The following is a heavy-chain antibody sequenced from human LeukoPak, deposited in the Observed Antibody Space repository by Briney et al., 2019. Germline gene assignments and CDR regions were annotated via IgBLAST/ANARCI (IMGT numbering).Heavy chain of an antibody. Sequence: GGSLRLSCVASGFTVSTDHMSWVRQAPGKGLEWVAVISYDGSNKYYADSVKGRFTISRDNSKNTLYLQMNSLRAEDTAVFYCARDRSSYEYYFDHWGQGTLVTVSS. CDR2: ISYDGSNK. CDR1: GFTVSTDH. V-gene: IGHV3-30-3*01. CDR3: ARDRSSYEYYFDH. D-gene: IGHD5-12*01. J-gene: IGHJ4*02.